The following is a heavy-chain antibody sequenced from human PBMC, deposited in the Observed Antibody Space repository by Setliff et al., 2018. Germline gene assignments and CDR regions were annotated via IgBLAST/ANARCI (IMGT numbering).Heavy chain of an antibody. CDR3: ARAGGYYGSGSYYNDGWFDP. Sequence: SETLSLTCTVSGGSLNNYYWTWIRQPPGKGLEWIGYIYTSGTAIYNPSLRSRVTISVDTSKKQFSLKLSSVIAADTAVYYCARAGGYYGSGSYYNDGWFDPWGQGTLVTVSS. V-gene: IGHV4-4*09. D-gene: IGHD3-10*01. CDR2: IYTSGTA. J-gene: IGHJ5*02. CDR1: GGSLNNYY.